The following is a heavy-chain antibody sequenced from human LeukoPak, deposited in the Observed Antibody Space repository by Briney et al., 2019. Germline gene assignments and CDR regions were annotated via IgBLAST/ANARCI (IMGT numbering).Heavy chain of an antibody. J-gene: IGHJ6*02. D-gene: IGHD1-7*01. Sequence: ASVKVSCKVSGYTLTELSMHWVRPAPGKGREWMGGFDPEDGETIYAQKFQGRVTMTEDTSTDTAYMELSSLRSEETAVYYCATGSGKISELRELYYYYYYGMDVWGQGTTVTVSS. CDR1: GYTLTELS. V-gene: IGHV1-24*01. CDR3: ATGSGKISELRELYYYYYYGMDV. CDR2: FDPEDGET.